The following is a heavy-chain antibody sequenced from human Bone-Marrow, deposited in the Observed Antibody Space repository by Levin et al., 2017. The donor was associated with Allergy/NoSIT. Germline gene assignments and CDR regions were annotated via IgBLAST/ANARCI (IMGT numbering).Heavy chain of an antibody. D-gene: IGHD5-12*01. CDR1: GGSIRGGGYY. V-gene: IGHV4-31*03. J-gene: IGHJ4*02. CDR2: IYYSGNT. Sequence: SQTLSLTCTVSGGSIRGGGYYWSWIRQHPGTGLEWIGYIYYSGNTYYNPSLKSRVIISVVTSKNQLSLKLTSVTVADTAVYYCARFNGYDFDYWGQGTLVTVSS. CDR3: ARFNGYDFDY.